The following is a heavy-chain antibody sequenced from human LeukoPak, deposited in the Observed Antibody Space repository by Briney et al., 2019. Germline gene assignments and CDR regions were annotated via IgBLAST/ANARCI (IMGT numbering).Heavy chain of an antibody. D-gene: IGHD3-22*01. CDR1: GDSINSLDL. CDR3: AGLVGRYSSGLYYYYFDY. Sequence: SGTLSLTCTISGDSINSLDLWSWVRQPPGKGLEWIGEMYLSGTTHSNPSVKSRVTISIDKSKNQFFLNLSSVTAADTAVYYCAGLVGRYSSGLYYYYFDYWGQGTLVTVSS. J-gene: IGHJ4*02. CDR2: MYLSGTT. V-gene: IGHV4-4*02.